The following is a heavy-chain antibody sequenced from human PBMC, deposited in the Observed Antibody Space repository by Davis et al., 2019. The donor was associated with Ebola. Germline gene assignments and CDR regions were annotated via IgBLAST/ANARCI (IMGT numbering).Heavy chain of an antibody. D-gene: IGHD3-16*02. J-gene: IGHJ4*02. CDR1: GFTFSSYA. V-gene: IGHV3-23*01. CDR3: AKGGDIWGSHRQYYFDY. CDR2: IRTSGGST. Sequence: PGGSLRLSCAASGFTFSSYAMTWVRQAPGKGLEWVSGIRTSGGSTYYADSVKGRFTISRDNSKNTLYLQMNSLRAEDTAVYYCAKGGDIWGSHRQYYFDYWGRGTVVTVSS.